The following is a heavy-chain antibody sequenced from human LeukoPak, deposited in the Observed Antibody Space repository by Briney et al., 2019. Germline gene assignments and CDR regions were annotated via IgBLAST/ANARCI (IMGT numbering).Heavy chain of an antibody. CDR1: GFTFSSYS. J-gene: IGHJ4*02. CDR3: QGILTGYPKIDY. CDR2: ISSSSSYI. D-gene: IGHD3-9*01. V-gene: IGHV3-21*01. Sequence: GGSLRLSCAASGFTFSSYSMNWVRQAPGKGLEWVSSISSSSSYIYYADSVKGRFTISRDNAKNSLYLQMNSLRAEDTAVYYCQGILTGYPKIDYWGQGTLVTVSS.